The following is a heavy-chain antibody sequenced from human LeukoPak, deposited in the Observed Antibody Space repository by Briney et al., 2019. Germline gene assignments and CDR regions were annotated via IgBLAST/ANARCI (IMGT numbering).Heavy chain of an antibody. Sequence: SETLSLTCTVSGGSISSGSDYWSWIRQPAGKGLEWIGRIYTSGSTNYNPSHKSRVTISVDTSKNQFSLKLSSVTAADTAVYYCARGRLSRWFDPWGQGTLVTVSS. CDR3: ARGRLSRWFDP. CDR2: IYTSGST. CDR1: GGSISSGSDY. V-gene: IGHV4-61*02. J-gene: IGHJ5*02. D-gene: IGHD2-2*01.